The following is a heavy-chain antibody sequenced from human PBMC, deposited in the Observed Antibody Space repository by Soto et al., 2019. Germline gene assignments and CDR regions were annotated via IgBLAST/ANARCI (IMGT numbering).Heavy chain of an antibody. V-gene: IGHV1-69*01. CDR1: GGTFSSYA. Sequence: QVQLVQSGAEVKKPGSSVKVSCKASGGTFSSYAISWVRQAPGQGLEWMGGIIPIFGTANYAQKFQGRVTITADESTSTAYMELSSLRSEDTAVYYCARGGLRTVPSQMDYYYYGMDVWGQGTTVTVSS. CDR2: IIPIFGTA. J-gene: IGHJ6*02. D-gene: IGHD4-17*01. CDR3: ARGGLRTVPSQMDYYYYGMDV.